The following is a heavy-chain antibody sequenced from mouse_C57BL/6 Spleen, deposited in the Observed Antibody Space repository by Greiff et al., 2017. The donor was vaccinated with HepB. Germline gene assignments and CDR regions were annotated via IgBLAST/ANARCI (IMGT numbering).Heavy chain of an antibody. Sequence: QVQLQQPGAELVRPGSSVKLSCKASGYTFTSYWMHWVKQRPIQGLEWIGNIDPSDSETHYNQKFKDKATLAVNKSSSTAYMQLSSLTSEDSAVYYCARDLGRRGTFDYWGQGTTLTVSS. D-gene: IGHD4-1*01. J-gene: IGHJ2*01. CDR2: IDPSDSET. V-gene: IGHV1-52*01. CDR3: ARDLGRRGTFDY. CDR1: GYTFTSYW.